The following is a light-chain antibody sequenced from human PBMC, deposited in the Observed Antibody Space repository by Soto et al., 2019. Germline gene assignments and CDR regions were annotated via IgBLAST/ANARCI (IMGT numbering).Light chain of an antibody. CDR2: GAS. CDR3: QQYGDSPLT. Sequence: EIVLAQSPATLSLSPGERVTLSCRASQSVSSSYLAWYQQKPGQAPRLLIYGASSRATGIPDRFSGSGSGTDFTLTISRLEPEDFAVYHCQQYGDSPLTFGGGTKVDI. J-gene: IGKJ4*01. V-gene: IGKV3-20*01. CDR1: QSVSSSY.